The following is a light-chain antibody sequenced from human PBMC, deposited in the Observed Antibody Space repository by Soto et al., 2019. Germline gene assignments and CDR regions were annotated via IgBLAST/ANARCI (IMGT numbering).Light chain of an antibody. J-gene: IGKJ1*01. CDR1: QSVNSNY. CDR2: GAS. Sequence: EIVSTQSPVTLSLSPGETATLCFSARQSVNSNYLSWLQQKPAQAPRLLIYGASSRVTGIPDRFSGSGSGTEVTLTIIRLEHEDFAVYYCQQCDASPWTFGQGTKVDIK. CDR3: QQCDASPWT. V-gene: IGKV3-20*01.